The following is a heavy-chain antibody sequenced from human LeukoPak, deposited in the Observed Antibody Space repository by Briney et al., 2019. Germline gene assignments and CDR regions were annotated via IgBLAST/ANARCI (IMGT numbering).Heavy chain of an antibody. J-gene: IGHJ4*02. Sequence: GGSLRLSCAASGFTFDDYAMHWVRQAPGKGLEWVSGISWNSGSIGYADSVKGRFTISRDNAKNSLYLQMNSPRAEDTAVYYCARAAGEMATIRYWGQGTLVTVSS. CDR3: ARAAGEMATIRY. V-gene: IGHV3-9*01. CDR2: ISWNSGSI. D-gene: IGHD5-24*01. CDR1: GFTFDDYA.